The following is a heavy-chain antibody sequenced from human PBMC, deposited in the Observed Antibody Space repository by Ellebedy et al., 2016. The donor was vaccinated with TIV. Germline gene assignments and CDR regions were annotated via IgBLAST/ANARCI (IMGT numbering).Heavy chain of an antibody. J-gene: IGHJ3*02. Sequence: MPSETLSLTCTVSGGSISSYYWSWIRQPPGKGLEWIGYIYFSGSTNYNPSLKSRVTISVDTSTNQFSLNLSSVTAADTAVYYCASADTPDAFDIWGQGTMVTVSS. CDR2: IYFSGST. V-gene: IGHV4-59*01. CDR3: ASADTPDAFDI. CDR1: GGSISSYY. D-gene: IGHD2-15*01.